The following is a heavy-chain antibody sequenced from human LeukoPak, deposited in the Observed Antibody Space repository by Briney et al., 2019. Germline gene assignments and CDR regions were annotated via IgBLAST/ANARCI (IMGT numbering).Heavy chain of an antibody. CDR2: ISYDGSNK. V-gene: IGHV3-30*04. CDR1: GFTFSSYA. CDR3: AGGASINYYYGMDV. D-gene: IGHD3-10*01. Sequence: PGRSLRLSCAASGFTFSSYAMHWVRQAPGKGLEWVAVISYDGSNKYYADSVKGRFTISRDNSKNTLYLQMNSLRAEDTAVYYCAGGASINYYYGMDVWGKGTTVTVSS. J-gene: IGHJ6*04.